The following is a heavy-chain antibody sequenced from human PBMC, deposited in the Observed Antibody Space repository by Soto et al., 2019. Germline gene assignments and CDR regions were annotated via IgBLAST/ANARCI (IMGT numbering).Heavy chain of an antibody. CDR3: AKEAGITMIVVVINAFDI. CDR1: GFTFSSYA. CDR2: ISGSGGST. D-gene: IGHD3-22*01. J-gene: IGHJ3*02. V-gene: IGHV3-23*01. Sequence: GGSLRLSCAASGFTFSSYAMSWVRQAPGKGLEWVSAISGSGGSTYYADSVKGRFTISRDNSKNTLYLQMNSLRAEDTAVYYCAKEAGITMIVVVINAFDIWGQWTMVTVSS.